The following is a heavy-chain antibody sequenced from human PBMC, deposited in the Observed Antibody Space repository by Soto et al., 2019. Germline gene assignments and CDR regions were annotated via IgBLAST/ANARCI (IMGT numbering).Heavy chain of an antibody. D-gene: IGHD3-22*01. Sequence: GGSLRLSCAASGFTFSSYAMSWVRQAPGKGLEWVSAISGSGGSTYYADSVKGRFTISRDNSKNTLYLQMNSLRAEDTAAYYCAKGHPYYYDSSGYAYAFDIWGQGTMVTVSS. CDR3: AKGHPYYYDSSGYAYAFDI. CDR1: GFTFSSYA. CDR2: ISGSGGST. J-gene: IGHJ3*02. V-gene: IGHV3-23*01.